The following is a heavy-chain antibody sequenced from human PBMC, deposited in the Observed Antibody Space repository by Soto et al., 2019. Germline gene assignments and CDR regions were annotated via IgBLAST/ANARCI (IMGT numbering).Heavy chain of an antibody. J-gene: IGHJ5*02. D-gene: IGHD3-10*01. CDR2: IYYSGST. CDR3: ARGVSTMVRGVTTGWFDP. V-gene: IGHV4-61*08. CDR1: GGSISSGGYY. Sequence: SETLSLTCTVSGGSISSGGYYWSWIRQPPGKGLEWIGYIYYSGSTNYNPSLKSRVTISVDTSKNQFSLKLSSVTAADTAVYYCARGVSTMVRGVTTGWFDPWGQGTLVTVSS.